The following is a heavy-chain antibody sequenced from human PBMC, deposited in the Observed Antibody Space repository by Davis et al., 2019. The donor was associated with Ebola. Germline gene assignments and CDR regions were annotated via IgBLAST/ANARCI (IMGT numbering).Heavy chain of an antibody. V-gene: IGHV6-1*01. J-gene: IGHJ4*02. CDR1: GDSVSGTSGA. CDR2: TYYTSKWYN. Sequence: PSETLSLTCAISGDSVSGTSGAWNWIRQSPSRGLEWLGRTYYTSKWYNDYSVSVKSRITISADTAKNQLSLHLDSVTPEDTAVYYCARGWLRSAFDQWGQGTLVTVSS. D-gene: IGHD5-12*01. CDR3: ARGWLRSAFDQ.